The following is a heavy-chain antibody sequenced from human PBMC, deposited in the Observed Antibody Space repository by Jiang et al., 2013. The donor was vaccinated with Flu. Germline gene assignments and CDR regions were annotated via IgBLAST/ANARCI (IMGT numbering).Heavy chain of an antibody. Sequence: GPGLVKPSETLSLTCTVSGGSISSYYWSWIRQPAGKGLEWIGRIYTSGSTNYNPSLKSRVTMSVDTSKNQFSLKLSSVTAADTAVYYCARGRVTHDNYYYYGMDVWGQGTTVTVSS. V-gene: IGHV4-4*07. CDR2: IYTSGST. J-gene: IGHJ6*02. CDR3: ARGRVTHDNYYYYGMDV. D-gene: IGHD2-21*02. CDR1: GGSISSYY.